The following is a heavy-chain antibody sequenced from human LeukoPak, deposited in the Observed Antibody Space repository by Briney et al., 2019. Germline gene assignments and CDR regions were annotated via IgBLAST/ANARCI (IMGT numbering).Heavy chain of an antibody. Sequence: GGSLRLSCAASGFTFTSYWMIWVRQAPGKGLEWVANIKQDGSEKYYVDSVKGRFTISRDNAKNSLYLQMNSLRAEDTAVYYCARAKMFYYEGGTYYHAFDIWGQGTMVTVSS. CDR3: ARAKMFYYEGGTYYHAFDI. CDR1: GFTFTSYW. V-gene: IGHV3-7*02. D-gene: IGHD3-22*01. J-gene: IGHJ3*02. CDR2: IKQDGSEK.